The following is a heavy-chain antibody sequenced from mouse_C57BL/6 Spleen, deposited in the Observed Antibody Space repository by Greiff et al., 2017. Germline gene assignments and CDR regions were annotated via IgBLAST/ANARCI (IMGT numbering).Heavy chain of an antibody. CDR1: GFTFSDYG. Sequence: EVKVVESGGGLVKPGGSLKLSCAASGFTFSDYGMHWVRQAPEKGLEWVAYISSGSSTTYYADTVKGRVTISKDNAKITLYLQMTSLRSEDTAVYSCARGSYYSWFAYWGQGTLVTVSA. J-gene: IGHJ3*01. D-gene: IGHD2-12*01. CDR3: ARGSYYSWFAY. V-gene: IGHV5-17*01. CDR2: ISSGSSTT.